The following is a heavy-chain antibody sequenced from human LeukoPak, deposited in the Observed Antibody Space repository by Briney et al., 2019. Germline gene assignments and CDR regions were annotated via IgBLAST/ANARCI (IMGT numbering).Heavy chain of an antibody. CDR3: AKDLWFGQEWGAFDI. D-gene: IGHD3-10*01. J-gene: IGHJ3*02. Sequence: GGSLRISCAATGFTFDDYAMHWVRQGPGKGLEWVSGITWNSGSIGYADSVRGRFTISRDNAKNSLYLQMNSLRAEDTALYYCAKDLWFGQEWGAFDIWGQGTMVTVSS. CDR1: GFTFDDYA. CDR2: ITWNSGSI. V-gene: IGHV3-9*01.